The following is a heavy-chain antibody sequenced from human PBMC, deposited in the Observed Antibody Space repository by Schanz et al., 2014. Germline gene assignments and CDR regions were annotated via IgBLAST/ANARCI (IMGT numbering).Heavy chain of an antibody. D-gene: IGHD2-15*01. CDR3: ARLPGLYCSGGACYRGY. V-gene: IGHV4-39*01. CDR1: GGSISSSGYY. CDR2: IYYSGST. J-gene: IGHJ4*02. Sequence: QVQLQESGPGLVKPSETLSLTCTVSGGSISSSGYYWGWIRQPPGNGLEWIGSIYYSGSTYYNPSPKSRFTISVDPSKTHFPRRVTSGTATDTAVYYCARLPGLYCSGGACYRGYWGQGTLVTVSS.